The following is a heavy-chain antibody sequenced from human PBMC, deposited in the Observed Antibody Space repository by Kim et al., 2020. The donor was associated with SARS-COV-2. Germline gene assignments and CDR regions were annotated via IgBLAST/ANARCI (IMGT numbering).Heavy chain of an antibody. CDR3: VRDGNGVGAN. Sequence: GGSLILSCAASGFRFTDHYMDWVRQAPGKGLEWVGRIRNKANSYTTEYAASVKGRFTISRDDSKNSLYLQMNSLRAEDTGVYYCVRDGNGVGANWGQGTLVTVSS. CDR2: IRNKANSYTT. D-gene: IGHD1-26*01. V-gene: IGHV3-72*01. J-gene: IGHJ4*02. CDR1: GFRFTDHY.